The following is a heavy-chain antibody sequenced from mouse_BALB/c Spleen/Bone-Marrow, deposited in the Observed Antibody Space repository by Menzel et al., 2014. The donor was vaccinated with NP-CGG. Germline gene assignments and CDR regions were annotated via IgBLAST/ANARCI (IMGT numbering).Heavy chain of an antibody. CDR1: GYTFTDYS. CDR2: IYPYNGGT. CDR3: AAHGAY. V-gene: IGHV1S29*02. Sequence: EVQLLQSGPELVKPGASVKISCMASGYTFTDYSMHWVKQSHGKSLEWIGYIYPYNGGTGYNQNFKSKATLTVDNSYRTAYMELRSLTSEDSAVYYCAAHGAYWGQGTLVTVSA. J-gene: IGHJ3*01.